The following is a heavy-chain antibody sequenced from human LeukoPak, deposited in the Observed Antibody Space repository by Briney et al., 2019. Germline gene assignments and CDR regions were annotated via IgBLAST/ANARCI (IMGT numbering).Heavy chain of an antibody. V-gene: IGHV3-64*02. CDR3: ARAPTVTIYHYYYMDV. CDR1: GFAFNSYA. Sequence: PGGSLRLSCAASGFAFNSYAMHWVRQAPGKGLEYVSAISSNGGSTYYADSVKGRFTISRDNSKNTLYLQMGSLRAEDMAVYYCARAPTVTIYHYYYMDVWGKGTTVTVSS. D-gene: IGHD4-17*01. J-gene: IGHJ6*03. CDR2: ISSNGGST.